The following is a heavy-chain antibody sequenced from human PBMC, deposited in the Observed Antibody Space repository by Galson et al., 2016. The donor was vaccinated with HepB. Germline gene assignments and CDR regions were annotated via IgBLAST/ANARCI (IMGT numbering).Heavy chain of an antibody. V-gene: IGHV3-21*01. D-gene: IGHD6-13*01. Sequence: SLRLSCAASGFTFSTYSMNWVRQAPGKGLEWVSSISSGSAYIYYADSVKGRFTISRDNAKNSLYLQMNSLRAEDTAVYYCARGGGCSSGWYSFWGQGTLATVSS. J-gene: IGHJ4*02. CDR3: ARGGGCSSGWYSF. CDR1: GFTFSTYS. CDR2: ISSGSAYI.